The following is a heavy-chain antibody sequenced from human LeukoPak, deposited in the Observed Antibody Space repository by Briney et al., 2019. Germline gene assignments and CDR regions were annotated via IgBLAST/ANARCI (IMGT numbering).Heavy chain of an antibody. D-gene: IGHD4-17*01. CDR3: ARHYFSTLTTLLRGVKKQKSRFDP. CDR2: IYHSGST. CDR1: GYSISSGYY. V-gene: IGHV4-38-2*02. Sequence: SETLSLTCTVSGYSISSGYYWGWIRQPPGKGLEWIGSIYHSGSTYYNSSLKSRVTISVDTSKKQFSLKLSSVTAADTAVYYCARHYFSTLTTLLRGVKKQKSRFDPWGQGTLVTVSS. J-gene: IGHJ5*02.